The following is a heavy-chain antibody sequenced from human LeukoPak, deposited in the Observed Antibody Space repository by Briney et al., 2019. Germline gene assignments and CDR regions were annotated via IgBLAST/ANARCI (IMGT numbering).Heavy chain of an antibody. CDR1: GFTFGSYS. Sequence: PGGSLRLSCAASGFTFGSYSMNWVRQAPGKGLEWVSSISSSSSYIYYADSVKGRFTISRDNAKNSLYLQMNSLRAEDTAVYYCARDRGMYYYDSRGFDYWGQGTLVTVSS. J-gene: IGHJ4*02. CDR2: ISSSSSYI. CDR3: ARDRGMYYYDSRGFDY. V-gene: IGHV3-21*01. D-gene: IGHD3-22*01.